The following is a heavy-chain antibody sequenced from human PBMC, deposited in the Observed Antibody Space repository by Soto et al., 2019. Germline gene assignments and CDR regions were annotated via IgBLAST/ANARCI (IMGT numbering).Heavy chain of an antibody. CDR3: ARDLGPLTEQWLANFDY. CDR2: INAGNGNT. D-gene: IGHD6-19*01. CDR1: GYTFTSYA. Sequence: GASVKVSCKASGYTFTSYAMHWVRQAPGQRLEWMGWINAGNGNTKYSQKFQGRVTMTTDTSTSTAYMELRSLRSDDTAVYYCARDLGPLTEQWLANFDYWGQGTLVTVSS. V-gene: IGHV1-3*01. J-gene: IGHJ4*02.